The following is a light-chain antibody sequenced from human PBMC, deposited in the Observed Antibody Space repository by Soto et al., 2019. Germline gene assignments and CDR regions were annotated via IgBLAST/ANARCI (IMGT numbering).Light chain of an antibody. J-gene: IGKJ3*01. CDR3: HQRYNWPFT. CDR2: DAS. Sequence: EIVLTQSPATLSLSPGERATLSCRASQSVSSYLAWFQQKPGQAPRLLIYDASNRATGIPARFSGSGSGTDFTLTISSLEPEDFALYYCHQRYNWPFTFGPGTKLDI. V-gene: IGKV3-11*01. CDR1: QSVSSY.